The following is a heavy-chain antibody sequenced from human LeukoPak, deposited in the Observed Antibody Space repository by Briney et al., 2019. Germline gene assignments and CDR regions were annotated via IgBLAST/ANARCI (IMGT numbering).Heavy chain of an antibody. J-gene: IGHJ4*02. CDR1: GGSISSYY. V-gene: IGHV4-4*07. Sequence: SETLSLTCTVSGGSISSYYWSWIRQPAGKGLEWIGRIYTSGSTNYNPSLKSRVTMSVDTSKNQFSLKLTSVTAPDTAVYYCARVWSSTWYAGGFDYWGQGTLVTVSS. D-gene: IGHD6-13*01. CDR3: ARVWSSTWYAGGFDY. CDR2: IYTSGST.